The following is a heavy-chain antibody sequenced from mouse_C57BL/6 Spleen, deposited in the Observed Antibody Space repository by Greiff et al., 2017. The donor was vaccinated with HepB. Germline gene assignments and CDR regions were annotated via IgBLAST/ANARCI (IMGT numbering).Heavy chain of an antibody. Sequence: QVQLQQSGPELVKPGASVKISCKASGYAFSSSWMNWVKQRPGKGLEWIGRIYPGDGDTNYNGKFKGKATLTADKSSSTAYMQLSSLTSEDSAVYFCARSTTVVKDYWGQGTTLTVSS. CDR2: IYPGDGDT. CDR1: GYAFSSSW. D-gene: IGHD1-1*01. CDR3: ARSTTVVKDY. V-gene: IGHV1-82*01. J-gene: IGHJ2*01.